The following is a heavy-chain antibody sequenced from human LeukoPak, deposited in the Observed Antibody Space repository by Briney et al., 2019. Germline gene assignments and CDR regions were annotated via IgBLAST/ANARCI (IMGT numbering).Heavy chain of an antibody. Sequence: PGGSLRLSCAASGFTFSSYAMSWVRQAPGKGLEWVSAISGSGGSTYYADSVKGRFTISRDNSKNTRYLQMNSLRAEDTAVYYCAKSLWFGELYLDYWGQGTLVTVSS. D-gene: IGHD3-10*01. CDR1: GFTFSSYA. V-gene: IGHV3-23*01. J-gene: IGHJ4*02. CDR3: AKSLWFGELYLDY. CDR2: ISGSGGST.